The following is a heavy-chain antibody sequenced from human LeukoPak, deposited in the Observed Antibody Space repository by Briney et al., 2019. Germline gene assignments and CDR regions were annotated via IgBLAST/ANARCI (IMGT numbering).Heavy chain of an antibody. CDR1: GGTFSSYA. V-gene: IGHV1-69*13. CDR3: ATSPVRGVNFEY. CDR2: IIPIFGTA. Sequence: SVKVSCKASGGTFSSYAISWVRQAPGQGLEWMGGIIPIFGTANYAQKFQGRVTITADESTSTAYMELSSLRSEDTAVYYCATSPVRGVNFEYWGQGTLVTVSS. J-gene: IGHJ4*02. D-gene: IGHD3-10*01.